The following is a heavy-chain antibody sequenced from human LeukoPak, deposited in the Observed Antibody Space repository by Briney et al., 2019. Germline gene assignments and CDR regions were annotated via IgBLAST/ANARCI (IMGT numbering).Heavy chain of an antibody. D-gene: IGHD2-2*02. J-gene: IGHJ6*02. Sequence: PGGSLRLSCAASGFTFSSYAMNWVRQAPGKGLEWVSGISGSGGSTYYADSVKGRFTISRDNSKNTLYLQMNSLRAEDTAVYYCAREKLPAIVRDRIYYYGLDVWGPGTTVTVSS. V-gene: IGHV3-23*01. CDR2: ISGSGGST. CDR3: AREKLPAIVRDRIYYYGLDV. CDR1: GFTFSSYA.